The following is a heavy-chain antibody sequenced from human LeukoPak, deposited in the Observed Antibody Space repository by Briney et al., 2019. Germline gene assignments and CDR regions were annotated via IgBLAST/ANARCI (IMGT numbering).Heavy chain of an antibody. CDR2: IIPIFGTA. V-gene: IGHV1-69*13. D-gene: IGHD3/OR15-3a*01. CDR3: ARLMTTTSGLDFNWFDP. J-gene: IGHJ5*02. CDR1: GGTCSSYA. Sequence: ASVKVSCKASGGTCSSYAISWVRQAPGQGLEWMGGIIPIFGTANYAQKFQGRVTITADESTSTAYMELSSLRSEDTAVYYCARLMTTTSGLDFNWFDPWGRGTLVTVSS.